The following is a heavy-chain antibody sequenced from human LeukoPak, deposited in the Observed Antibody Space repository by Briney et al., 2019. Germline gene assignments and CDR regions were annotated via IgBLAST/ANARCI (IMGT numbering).Heavy chain of an antibody. CDR1: GGSISSSSYY. Sequence: SETLSLTCTVSGGSISSSSYYWGWIRQPPGKGLEWIGNIYYSGSTYYNPSLKSRATISVDTSKNQFSLKLSSVTAADTAVYYCARVKYYFDYWGQGTLVTVSS. V-gene: IGHV4-39*07. CDR3: ARVKYYFDY. CDR2: IYYSGST. J-gene: IGHJ4*02.